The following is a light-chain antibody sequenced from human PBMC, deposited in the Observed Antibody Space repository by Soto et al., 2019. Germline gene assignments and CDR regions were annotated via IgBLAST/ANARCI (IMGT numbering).Light chain of an antibody. CDR2: DNN. CDR1: SSNIENNY. V-gene: IGLV1-51*01. Sequence: QSVLTQPPSVSAAPGQKVSIPCPGSSSNIENNYVSWYQQLPGTAPKLLIYDNNKRPSGIPDRFSGSKSGTSATLGITGLQTGDEADYYCGTWDITLNGVVFGGGTKVTVL. J-gene: IGLJ3*02. CDR3: GTWDITLNGVV.